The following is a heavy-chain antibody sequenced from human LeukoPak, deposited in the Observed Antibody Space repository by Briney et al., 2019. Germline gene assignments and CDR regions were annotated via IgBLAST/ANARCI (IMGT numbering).Heavy chain of an antibody. Sequence: GGSPRLSCAASGFTFSSYAMSWVRQAPGKGLEWVSAISGSGGSTYYADSVKGRFTISRDNSKNTLYLQMNSLRAEDTAVYYCAASATVTRAFDYWGQGTLVTVSS. CDR1: GFTFSSYA. D-gene: IGHD4-17*01. CDR3: AASATVTRAFDY. V-gene: IGHV3-23*01. J-gene: IGHJ4*02. CDR2: ISGSGGST.